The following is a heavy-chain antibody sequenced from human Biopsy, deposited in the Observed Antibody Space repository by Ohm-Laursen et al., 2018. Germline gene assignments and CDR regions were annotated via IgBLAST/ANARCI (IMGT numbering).Heavy chain of an antibody. CDR3: ARDSGILNYGNFKYYHYYGMDV. CDR2: IYYSVMT. J-gene: IGHJ6*02. V-gene: IGHV4-59*01. CDR1: GDTISTYY. Sequence: TLSLTCTVSGDTISTYYWSWIRQPPGKGPEWIGHIYYSVMTNYNPSLQSRVSISVDTSRNQVSLTLSSVTAADTAVYYCARDSGILNYGNFKYYHYYGMDVWGQGTKVTVSS. D-gene: IGHD4-11*01.